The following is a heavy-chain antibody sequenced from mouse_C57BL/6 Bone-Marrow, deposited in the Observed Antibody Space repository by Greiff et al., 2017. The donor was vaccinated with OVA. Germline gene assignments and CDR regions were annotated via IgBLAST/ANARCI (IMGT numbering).Heavy chain of an antibody. Sequence: EVQGVESGAELVRPGASVKLSCTASGFNIKDDYMHWVKQRPEQGLEWIGWIDPENGDTEYASKFQGKATITADTSSNTAYLQLSSLTSEDTAVYYCTTSWDYDGYWGQGTTLTVSS. J-gene: IGHJ2*01. V-gene: IGHV14-4*01. CDR2: IDPENGDT. CDR3: TTSWDYDGY. CDR1: GFNIKDDY. D-gene: IGHD2-4*01.